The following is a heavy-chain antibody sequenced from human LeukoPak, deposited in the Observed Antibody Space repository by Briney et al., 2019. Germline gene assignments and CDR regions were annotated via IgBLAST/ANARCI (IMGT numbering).Heavy chain of an antibody. CDR3: ARKEGNYYYYGMDV. CDR1: GFTFSSYD. J-gene: IGHJ6*02. V-gene: IGHV3-48*03. Sequence: GGSLRLSCAASGFTFSSYDMNWVRQAPGKGLEWVSYISSSGSTIYYADSVKGRFTISRDNAKNSQDLQMNSLRAEDTAVYYCARKEGNYYYYGMDVWGQGTTVTVSS. CDR2: ISSSGSTI.